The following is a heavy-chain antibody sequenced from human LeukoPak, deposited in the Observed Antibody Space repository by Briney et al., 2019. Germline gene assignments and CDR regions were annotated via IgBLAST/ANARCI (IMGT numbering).Heavy chain of an antibody. Sequence: GGSLRLSCAASGFTFSSYAMHWVRQAPGKGLEWVVVISYDGSNKYYADSVKGRFTISRDNSKNTLYLQMNSLRAEDTAVYYCARGTRLDGYNPAPADYWGQGTLVTVSS. CDR3: ARGTRLDGYNPAPADY. CDR2: ISYDGSNK. J-gene: IGHJ4*02. V-gene: IGHV3-30-3*01. CDR1: GFTFSSYA. D-gene: IGHD5-24*01.